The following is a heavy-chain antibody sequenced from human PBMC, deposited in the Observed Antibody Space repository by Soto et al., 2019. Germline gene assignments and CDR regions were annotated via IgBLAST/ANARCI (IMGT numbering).Heavy chain of an antibody. CDR1: GFSFSYYG. D-gene: IGHD1-26*01. CDR3: AKASAQWELPCFDY. Sequence: QVQLVESGGGVVQPGRSLRLSCAASGFSFSYYGMHWVRQAPGKGLEWVTVISFDGSNKYYADSVKGRFTISRDNSKNTLYLQMNSLRAEDTAVYYCAKASAQWELPCFDYWGKGTLVTVSS. J-gene: IGHJ4*02. CDR2: ISFDGSNK. V-gene: IGHV3-30*18.